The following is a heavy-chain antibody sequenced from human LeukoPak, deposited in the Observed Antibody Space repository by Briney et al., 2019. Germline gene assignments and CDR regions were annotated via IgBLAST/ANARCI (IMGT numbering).Heavy chain of an antibody. J-gene: IGHJ4*02. CDR2: IRTKAHGGTT. CDR1: GFIFGDYA. D-gene: IGHD1-1*01. V-gene: IGHV3-49*04. Sequence: PGGSLRLSCTASGFIFGDYAMTWVRQAPGKGLEWLGFIRTKAHGGTTEYAASVKGRFTFSRDDSKSIAYLQMNSLKTEDTAVYYCTRGDWNDDNWGQGTLVTVSS. CDR3: TRGDWNDDN.